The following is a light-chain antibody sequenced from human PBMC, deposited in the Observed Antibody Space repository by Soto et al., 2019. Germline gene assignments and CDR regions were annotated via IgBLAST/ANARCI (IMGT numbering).Light chain of an antibody. CDR1: QSIGTW. Sequence: DIQMTQSPSTLSASVGDRVTNISRASQSIGTWLAWYKQKPGQAPKLLIYDASSLERGAPSRFRGGGSVTEVAFSIFSLQPDDFANYYFQQYNYCSRAFGQGTTVNIK. V-gene: IGKV1-5*02. J-gene: IGKJ1*01. CDR2: DAS. CDR3: QQYNYCSRA.